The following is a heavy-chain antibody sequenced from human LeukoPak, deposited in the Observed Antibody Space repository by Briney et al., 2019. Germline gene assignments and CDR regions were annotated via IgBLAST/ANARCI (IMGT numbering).Heavy chain of an antibody. V-gene: IGHV4-39*01. CDR3: ARARPSVAGTFDY. CDR2: IYYSGST. J-gene: IGHJ4*02. CDR1: GGSISSSSYY. D-gene: IGHD6-19*01. Sequence: SETLSLTCTVSGGSISSSSYYWGWIRQPPGKGLEWIGSIYYSGSTYYNPSLKSRVTISVDTSKNQFSLKLSSVTAADTAVYYCARARPSVAGTFDYWGQGTLVTVSS.